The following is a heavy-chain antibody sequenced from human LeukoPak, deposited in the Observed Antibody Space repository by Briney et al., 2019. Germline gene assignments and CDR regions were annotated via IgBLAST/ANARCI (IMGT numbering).Heavy chain of an antibody. CDR2: IYYSGST. Sequence: SETLSLTCTVSGGSISSFYWSWIRQPPGKGLEWIGYIYYSGSTNYNPSLKSRVTISVDTSKNQFSLKLSSVTAADTAVYYCARDIAAAGSYNWFDPWGQGTLVTVSS. CDR1: GGSISSFY. D-gene: IGHD6-13*01. V-gene: IGHV4-59*01. CDR3: ARDIAAAGSYNWFDP. J-gene: IGHJ5*02.